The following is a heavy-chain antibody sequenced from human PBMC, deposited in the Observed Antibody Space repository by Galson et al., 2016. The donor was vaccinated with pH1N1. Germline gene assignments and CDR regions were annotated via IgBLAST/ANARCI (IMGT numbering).Heavy chain of an antibody. CDR2: INPNNGAT. CDR1: GYTFTGHY. CDR3: ARAGNNWNYATDFDY. V-gene: IGHV1-2*02. J-gene: IGHJ4*02. D-gene: IGHD1-7*01. Sequence: SVKVSCKASGYTFTGHYVHWVRQAPGQGLEWMGWINPNNGATVYAQTFQGRVTMTGDTSISTVFMEVSRLTSDDTAIFYCARAGNNWNYATDFDYWGQGTQVIASS.